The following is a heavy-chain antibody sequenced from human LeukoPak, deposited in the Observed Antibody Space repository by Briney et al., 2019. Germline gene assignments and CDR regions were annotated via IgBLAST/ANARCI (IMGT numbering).Heavy chain of an antibody. CDR2: INPNSGGT. Sequence: ASVKVSCKASGYTFTSYDINWVRQATGQGLEWMGRINPNSGGTNYAQKFQGRVTMTRDTSISTAYMELSRLRSDDTAVYYCAKENYYDSSGYYYWGQGTLVTVSS. J-gene: IGHJ4*02. CDR3: AKENYYDSSGYYY. D-gene: IGHD3-22*01. V-gene: IGHV1-2*06. CDR1: GYTFTSYD.